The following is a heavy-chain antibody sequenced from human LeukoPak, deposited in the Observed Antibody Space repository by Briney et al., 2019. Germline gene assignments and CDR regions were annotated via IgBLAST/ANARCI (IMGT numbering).Heavy chain of an antibody. D-gene: IGHD3-9*01. J-gene: IGHJ4*02. V-gene: IGHV3-33*01. Sequence: GRSLRLSCAASGFTFSSYGMHWVRQAPGRGLEWVAVIWYDGSNKYYADSVKGRFTISRDNSKNTLYLQMNSLRAEDTAVYYCARANPPAISFFDYWGQGTLVTVSS. CDR2: IWYDGSNK. CDR1: GFTFSSYG. CDR3: ARANPPAISFFDY.